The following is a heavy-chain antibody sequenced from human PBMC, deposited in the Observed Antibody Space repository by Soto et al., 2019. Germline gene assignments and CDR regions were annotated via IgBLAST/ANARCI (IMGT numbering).Heavy chain of an antibody. V-gene: IGHV3-64*02. CDR1: GFTFSSYA. CDR3: ARERGDEWELLLDY. Sequence: PGGSLRLSCAASGFTFSSYAMHWVRQAPGKGLEYVSAISSNGGSTYYADSVKGRFTISRDNSKNTLYLQMGSLRAEDMAVYYCARERGDEWELLLDYWGQCTLVTVSS. J-gene: IGHJ4*02. D-gene: IGHD1-26*01. CDR2: ISSNGGST.